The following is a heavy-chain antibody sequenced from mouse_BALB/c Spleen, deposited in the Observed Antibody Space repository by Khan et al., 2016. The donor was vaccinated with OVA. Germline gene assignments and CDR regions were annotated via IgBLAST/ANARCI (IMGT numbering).Heavy chain of an antibody. CDR3: TRDGYSPWFAD. J-gene: IGHJ3*01. CDR1: GFNIKDYY. CDR2: IDPENDNT. D-gene: IGHD2-3*01. V-gene: IGHV14-1*02. Sequence: MQLEESGAELVRPGALVKLSCKGSGFNIKDYYIHWVKQRPEQGLEWIGWIDPENDNTIYDPKFQGKASITADTSSNPAYLQLSSLTSEDTAVYYCTRDGYSPWFADWGQGTLITVSA.